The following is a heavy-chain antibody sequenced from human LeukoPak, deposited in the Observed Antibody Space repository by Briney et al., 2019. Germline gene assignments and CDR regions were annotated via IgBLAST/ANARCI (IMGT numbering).Heavy chain of an antibody. CDR1: GGTFSSYA. CDR3: ARVEYSYGPYYYYYYMDV. V-gene: IGHV1-69*05. D-gene: IGHD5-18*01. J-gene: IGHJ6*03. Sequence: SVKVSCKASGGTFSSYAISWVRQAPGQGLEWMGGIISIFGTANYAQKFQGRVTITTDESTSTACMELSSLRSEETAVYYCARVEYSYGPYYYYYYMDVWGKGTTVTVSS. CDR2: IISIFGTA.